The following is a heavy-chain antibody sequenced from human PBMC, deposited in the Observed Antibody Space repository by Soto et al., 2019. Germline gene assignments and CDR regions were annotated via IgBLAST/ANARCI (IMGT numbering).Heavy chain of an antibody. CDR1: GFTVSSNY. CDR2: IYSGGST. J-gene: IGHJ3*02. Sequence: VQLVESGGGLVQPGGSLRLSCAASGFTVSSNYMSWVRQAPGKGLEWVSVIYSGGSTYYADSVKGRFTISRDNSKNTLYLQMNSLRAEDTAVYYGARDDYGDYEIGAFDIWGQGTMVTVSS. D-gene: IGHD4-17*01. V-gene: IGHV3-66*01. CDR3: ARDDYGDYEIGAFDI.